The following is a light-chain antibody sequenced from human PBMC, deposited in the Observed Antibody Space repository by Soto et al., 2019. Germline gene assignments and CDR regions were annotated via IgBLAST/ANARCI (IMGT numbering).Light chain of an antibody. Sequence: EIVLTQSPGTLSLSPGERVTLSCRASQSVSSSYLAWYQQKPGQAPRLLIYDASCRATGIPDRFSGSGSGTDFTLSISRLEPEDFAGSYCQQYGSSPYTFSQATTLEIK. V-gene: IGKV3-20*01. CDR1: QSVSSSY. CDR2: DAS. J-gene: IGKJ2*01. CDR3: QQYGSSPYT.